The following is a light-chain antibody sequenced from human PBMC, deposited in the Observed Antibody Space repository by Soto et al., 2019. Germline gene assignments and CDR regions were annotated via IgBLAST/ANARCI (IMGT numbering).Light chain of an antibody. CDR3: CSYTSTSAYVV. V-gene: IGLV2-14*01. Sequence: QSALTQTASVSGSPGQSITISCTGTSSDVGGYRYVSWYQQHPGKVPKLIIYDVSNRPSGISDRFSGSKSANTASLTISGLQAEDEADYYCCSYTSTSAYVVFGGGTQLTVL. CDR1: SSDVGGYRY. J-gene: IGLJ2*01. CDR2: DVS.